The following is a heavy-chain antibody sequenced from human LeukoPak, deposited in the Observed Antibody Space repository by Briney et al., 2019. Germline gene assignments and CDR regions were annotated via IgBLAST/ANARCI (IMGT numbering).Heavy chain of an antibody. D-gene: IGHD6-19*01. Sequence: PGGSLRLSCAASGFTFSSYAVSWVRQAPGKGLEWVSAISGSGGGTYYTDSVKGRFTNSRDNSKNMVYLQMNSLSTEDTAVYYCAKTTTGYSSGRYPGWPVDYWGQGTLVTVSS. CDR2: ISGSGGGT. J-gene: IGHJ4*02. V-gene: IGHV3-23*01. CDR1: GFTFSSYA. CDR3: AKTTTGYSSGRYPGWPVDY.